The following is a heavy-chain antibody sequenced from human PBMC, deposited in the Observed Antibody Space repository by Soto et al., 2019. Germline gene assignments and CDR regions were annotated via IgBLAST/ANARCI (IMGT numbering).Heavy chain of an antibody. D-gene: IGHD3-10*01. CDR2: ISGSGGST. Sequence: EVQLLESGGGLVQPGGSLRLSCAASGFTVSSYAMSWVRQAPGKGLEWVSAISGSGGSTYYADSVKGRFTISRDNSKNTLYLQMNSLRAEDTAVYYCAKVVVDYGSGSYYHYDYGMDVWGPGTTVTVSS. V-gene: IGHV3-23*01. CDR3: AKVVVDYGSGSYYHYDYGMDV. CDR1: GFTVSSYA. J-gene: IGHJ6*02.